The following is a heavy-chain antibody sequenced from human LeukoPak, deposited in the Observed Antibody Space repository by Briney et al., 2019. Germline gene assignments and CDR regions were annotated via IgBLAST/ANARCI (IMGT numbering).Heavy chain of an antibody. CDR3: ARGGYCSSTSCYGNWFDP. V-gene: IGHV5-51*01. D-gene: IGHD2-2*01. CDR1: GYSFTSYW. Sequence: GESLKISCKGSGYSFTSYWIGWVRQMPGKGLEWMGIFYPGDSDTRYSPSFQGQVTISADKSISTAYLQWSSLKASDTAMYYCARGGYCSSTSCYGNWFDPWGQGTLVTVSS. CDR2: FYPGDSDT. J-gene: IGHJ5*02.